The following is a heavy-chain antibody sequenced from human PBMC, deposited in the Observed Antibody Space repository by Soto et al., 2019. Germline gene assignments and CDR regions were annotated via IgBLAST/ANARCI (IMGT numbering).Heavy chain of an antibody. J-gene: IGHJ4*02. D-gene: IGHD5-18*01. CDR3: ARDRYSYGFVDY. Sequence: PSETLSLTCTVSGGSVSSGGYYWTWIRQHPGKGLEWIGYIHYSGNTYYNPSLKSRVSISVDTSKSQFSLKLSSVTAADTAVYYCARDRYSYGFVDYWGQGTLVTVSS. V-gene: IGHV4-31*03. CDR2: IHYSGNT. CDR1: GGSVSSGGYY.